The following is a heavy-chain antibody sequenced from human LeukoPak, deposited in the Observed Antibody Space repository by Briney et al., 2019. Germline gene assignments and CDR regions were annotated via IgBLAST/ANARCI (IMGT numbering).Heavy chain of an antibody. V-gene: IGHV3-23*01. CDR3: AKDRPSECSGGSCYFGFDY. CDR1: GFTFSSYA. D-gene: IGHD2-15*01. J-gene: IGHJ4*02. CDR2: ISGSGGST. Sequence: GGSLRLSCAAPGFTFSSYAMSWVRQAPGKGLEWVSAISGSGGSTYYADSVKGRFTISRDNSKNTLYLRMNSLRAEDTAVYYCAKDRPSECSGGSCYFGFDYWAREPWSPSPQ.